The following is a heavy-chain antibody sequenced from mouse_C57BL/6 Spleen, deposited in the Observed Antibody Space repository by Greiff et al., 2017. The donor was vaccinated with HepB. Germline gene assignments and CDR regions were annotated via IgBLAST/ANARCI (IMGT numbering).Heavy chain of an antibody. CDR1: GYAFSSSW. D-gene: IGHD3-2*02. Sequence: QVQLQQSGPELVKPGASVKISCKASGYAFSSSWMNWVKQRPGKGLEWIGRIYPGDGDTNYNGKFKGKATLTADKSSSTAYMQLSSLTSEDSAVYFCAREGSSGHENYAMDYWGQGTSVTVSS. V-gene: IGHV1-82*01. J-gene: IGHJ4*01. CDR2: IYPGDGDT. CDR3: AREGSSGHENYAMDY.